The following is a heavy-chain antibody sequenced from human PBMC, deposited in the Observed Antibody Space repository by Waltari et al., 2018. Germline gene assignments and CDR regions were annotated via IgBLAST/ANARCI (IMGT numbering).Heavy chain of an antibody. J-gene: IGHJ3*02. CDR2: IYHSGST. CDR3: ARHPRIRGDPFDAFDI. D-gene: IGHD4-17*01. V-gene: IGHV4-38-2*01. Sequence: QVQLQESGPGLVKPSETLSLTCAVSGYSISSGYYWGWIRQPPGKGLEWIGSIYHSGSTYYNPSLKSRVTISVDTSKNQFSLKLSSVTAADTAVYYCARHPRIRGDPFDAFDIWGQGTMVTVSS. CDR1: GYSISSGYY.